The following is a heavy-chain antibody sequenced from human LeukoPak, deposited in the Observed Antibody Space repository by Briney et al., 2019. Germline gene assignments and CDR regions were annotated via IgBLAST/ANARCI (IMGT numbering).Heavy chain of an antibody. CDR3: ARGVGEHGMDV. CDR2: IYYSGST. CDR1: GGPISSGGYY. J-gene: IGHJ6*02. D-gene: IGHD4-17*01. Sequence: PSETLSLTCTVSGGPISSGGYYWSWIRQHPGQGLEWIGNIYYSGSTHYSPSLKSRLIISMDTSKNLFSLRLSSMTAADTAVYSCARGVGEHGMDVWGQGTTVTVSS. V-gene: IGHV4-31*03.